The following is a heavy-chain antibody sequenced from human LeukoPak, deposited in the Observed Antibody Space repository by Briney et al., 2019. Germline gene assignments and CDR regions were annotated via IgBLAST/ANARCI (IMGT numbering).Heavy chain of an antibody. Sequence: SETLSLTCAVSGGSITTADFDWAWIRQPPGQGFEWIATISSSGKAYYYPSLMSRVTISVDTSKNHFSLDVTSVTAADTGLFYRARFKGGTGFDYWGRGVLVIVS. CDR1: GGSITTADFD. D-gene: IGHD1-26*01. V-gene: IGHV4-39*02. CDR2: ISSSGKA. CDR3: ARFKGGTGFDY. J-gene: IGHJ4*02.